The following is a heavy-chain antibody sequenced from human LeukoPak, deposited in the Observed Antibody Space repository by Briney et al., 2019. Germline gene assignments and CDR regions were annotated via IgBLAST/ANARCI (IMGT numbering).Heavy chain of an antibody. CDR1: GGSISSYY. J-gene: IGHJ4*02. CDR2: IYYSGST. V-gene: IGHV4-59*08. D-gene: IGHD2-15*01. CDR3: ARHVEIFREGKSGFDY. Sequence: SETLSLTCTVSGGSISSYYWSWIRQPPGKGLEWIGYIYYSGSTNHNPSLKSRVTISVDTSKNQFSLKLSSVTAADTAVYYCARHVEIFREGKSGFDYWGQGTLVTVSS.